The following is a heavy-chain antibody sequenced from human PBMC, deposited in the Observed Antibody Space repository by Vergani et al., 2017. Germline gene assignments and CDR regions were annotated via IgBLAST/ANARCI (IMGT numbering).Heavy chain of an antibody. CDR3: AHSSFYYDFWSGATQGWFDP. CDR2: IYWNDGE. D-gene: IGHD3-3*01. J-gene: IGHJ5*02. V-gene: IGHV2-5*01. CDR1: GFSLSTSGVG. Sequence: QITLKESGPTLVKPTQTLTLTCTFSGFSLSTSGVGVGWIRQPPGKALEWLALIYWNDGERYSPSLKSRLTITNDISKNQVVLTMTNMDPVDTATYYCAHSSFYYDFWSGATQGWFDPWGQGTLVTVSS.